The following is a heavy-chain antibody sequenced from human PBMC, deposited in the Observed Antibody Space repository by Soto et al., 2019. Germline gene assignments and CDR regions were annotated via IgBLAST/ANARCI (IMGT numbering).Heavy chain of an antibody. CDR3: ATDSSIAARPPSYYCDY. Sequence: QVQLVESGGGVVQPGRSLRLSCAASGFTFSSYGMHWVRQAPGKGLEWVAVIWYDGSNKYYADSVNGRFTISRDNSKNTLYLQMNSQSAEDTAAYYCATDSSIAARPPSYYCDYWGQGTLVTVSS. CDR1: GFTFSSYG. J-gene: IGHJ4*02. V-gene: IGHV3-33*01. D-gene: IGHD6-6*01. CDR2: IWYDGSNK.